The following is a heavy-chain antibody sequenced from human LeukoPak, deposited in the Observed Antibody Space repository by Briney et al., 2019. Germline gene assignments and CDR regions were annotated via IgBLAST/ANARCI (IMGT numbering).Heavy chain of an antibody. CDR3: AKDGLAPRAPGRYNWFDP. CDR2: ISGSGDST. V-gene: IGHV3-23*01. CDR1: GSIFNTYA. D-gene: IGHD2-15*01. J-gene: IGHJ5*02. Sequence: PGGSLRLSCAASGSIFNTYAMSWVRQAPGKGLEWVSSISGSGDSTSYADSVKGRFTISRDNSRNTLFLQTNSLRAEDTAVYYCAKDGLAPRAPGRYNWFDPWGQGTLVTVSS.